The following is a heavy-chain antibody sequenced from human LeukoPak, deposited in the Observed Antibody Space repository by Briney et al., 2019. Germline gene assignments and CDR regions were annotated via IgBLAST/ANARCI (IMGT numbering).Heavy chain of an antibody. D-gene: IGHD5-24*01. V-gene: IGHV3-9*01. CDR2: VSWNSGSI. CDR3: AKDREMATTRGYYFDY. J-gene: IGHJ4*02. CDR1: GFTFDEYA. Sequence: RAGGSLRLSCAASGFTFDEYAMQWVRHAPGRGREWVSCVSWNSGSIAYADSVKGRFTISRDNPKNSLYLQMNSLRAEDTALYYCAKDREMATTRGYYFDYWGQGTLVTVSS.